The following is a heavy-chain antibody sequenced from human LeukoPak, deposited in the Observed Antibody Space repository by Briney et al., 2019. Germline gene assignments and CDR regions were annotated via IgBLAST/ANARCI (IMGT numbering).Heavy chain of an antibody. D-gene: IGHD3-10*01. J-gene: IGHJ4*02. Sequence: GGSLRLSCAASGFTFRSYGMSWVRQAPGKGLEWVSAIRGSGGSTYYADSVKGRFTISRDNSKNTLYLEVISLTAEDTAVYYCAKDDAWLRFGEWSQGTLVTVSS. V-gene: IGHV3-23*01. CDR3: AKDDAWLRFGE. CDR1: GFTFRSYG. CDR2: IRGSGGST.